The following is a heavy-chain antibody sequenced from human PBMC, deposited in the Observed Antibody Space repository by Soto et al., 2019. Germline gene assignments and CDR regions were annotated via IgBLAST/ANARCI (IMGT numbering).Heavy chain of an antibody. J-gene: IGHJ4*02. CDR1: GFTFSSYA. CDR3: ARGYSYYDSSGVLDFDY. V-gene: IGHV3-30-3*01. CDR2: ISYDGSNK. D-gene: IGHD3-22*01. Sequence: GGSLRLSCAASGFTFSSYAMHWVRQAPGKGLEWVAVISYDGSNKYYADSVKGRFTISRDNSKNTLYLQMNSLRAEDTAVYYCARGYSYYDSSGVLDFDYWGQGTLVTVSS.